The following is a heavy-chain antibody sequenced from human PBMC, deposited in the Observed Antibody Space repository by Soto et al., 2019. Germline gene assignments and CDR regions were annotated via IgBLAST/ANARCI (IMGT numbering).Heavy chain of an antibody. CDR2: IYYSGST. Sequence: PSETLSLTCTVSGGSIGSGDYYWSWIRQPPGKGLEWIGSIYYSGSTYYNPSLKSRVIISADTSENQFSLKLSSVTAADTAVYHCARDRRLAGTDYWGQGXLVTVSS. CDR3: ARDRRLAGTDY. V-gene: IGHV4-30-4*01. D-gene: IGHD2-15*01. J-gene: IGHJ4*02. CDR1: GGSIGSGDYY.